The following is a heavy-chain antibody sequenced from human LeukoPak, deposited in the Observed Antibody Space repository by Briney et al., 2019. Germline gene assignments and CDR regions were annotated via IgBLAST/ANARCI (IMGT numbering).Heavy chain of an antibody. Sequence: TSETLSLTCTVSGGSISSYYWGWIRQPPGKGLEWIGSIYYSGSTYYNPSLKSRVTISVDTSKNQFSLKLSSVTAADTAVYYCARLTWGYHFDYWGQGTLVTVSS. CDR2: IYYSGST. D-gene: IGHD3-16*02. CDR3: ARLTWGYHFDY. J-gene: IGHJ4*02. CDR1: GGSISSYY. V-gene: IGHV4-39*01.